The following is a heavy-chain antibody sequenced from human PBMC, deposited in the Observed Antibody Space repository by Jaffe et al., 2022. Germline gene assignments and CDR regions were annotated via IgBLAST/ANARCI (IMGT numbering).Heavy chain of an antibody. J-gene: IGHJ4*02. CDR2: ISSTSSYI. D-gene: IGHD2-2*01. Sequence: EVQLVESGGGLVKPGGSLRLSCAASGFSFSSFSMNWVRQAPGKGLEWVSSISSTSSYIYYADSLKGRFTISRDNAKNSLYLQMNSLRAEDTAVYYCARGPSYCRSISCLGYFDYWGQGTLVTVSS. CDR3: ARGPSYCRSISCLGYFDY. V-gene: IGHV3-21*01. CDR1: GFSFSSFS.